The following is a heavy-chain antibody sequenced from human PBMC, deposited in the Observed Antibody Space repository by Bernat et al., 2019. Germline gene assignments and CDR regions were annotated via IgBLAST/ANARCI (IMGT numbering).Heavy chain of an antibody. CDR2: INHSGST. J-gene: IGHJ6*02. CDR3: AGVSTSYGCYYYYGMDV. V-gene: IGHV4-34*01. Sequence: QVQLQQWGAGLLKPSETLSLTCAVYGGSLSGYYWSWIRQPPGKGLEWIGEINHSGSTNYNPSLKSRVTISVDTCKNQFSLKLSYVTAADAAVNYCAGVSTSYGCYYYYGMDVWGQGTTVTVSS. CDR1: GGSLSGYY. D-gene: IGHD5-18*01.